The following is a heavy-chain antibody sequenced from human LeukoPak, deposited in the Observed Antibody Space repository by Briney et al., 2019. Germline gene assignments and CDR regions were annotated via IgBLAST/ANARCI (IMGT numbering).Heavy chain of an antibody. J-gene: IGHJ6*02. Sequence: ASVKVSCKASGYTFISYYMHWVRQAPGQGLEWMGIINPSGGSTSYAQKLQGRVTMTRDTSTSTVYMELSSLRSEDTAVYYCARDGMATISGYYYGMDVWGQGTTVTVSS. CDR1: GYTFISYY. V-gene: IGHV1-46*01. D-gene: IGHD5-24*01. CDR2: INPSGGST. CDR3: ARDGMATISGYYYGMDV.